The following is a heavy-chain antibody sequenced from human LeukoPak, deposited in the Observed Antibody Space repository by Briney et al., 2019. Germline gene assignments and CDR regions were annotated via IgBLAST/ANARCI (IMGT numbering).Heavy chain of an antibody. Sequence: GGSLRLSCAASGFTFXSYAMSWVRQAPGKGLEXXSALSGSGGSTYYADSVKGRFTISRDNSKNMLYLQMNSLRAEDTAVYYCAKGIVGIAVAGTDYWGQGTLVTVSS. CDR1: GFTFXSYA. V-gene: IGHV3-23*01. CDR2: LSGSGGST. D-gene: IGHD6-19*01. J-gene: IGHJ4*02. CDR3: AKGIVGIAVAGTDY.